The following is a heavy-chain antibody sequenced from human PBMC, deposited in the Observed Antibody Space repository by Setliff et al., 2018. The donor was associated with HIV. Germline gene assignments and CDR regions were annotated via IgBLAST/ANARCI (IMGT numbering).Heavy chain of an antibody. Sequence: SETLSLTCNVSGDSIRSRSFYWGWIRQPPGTGLEWIGSIYYFGATYYNPSLKSRASISLDTSENQFSLKLYSVTAADTAVYYCARGHDSSGYFGIDSWGQGTLVTVSS. V-gene: IGHV4-39*01. D-gene: IGHD3-22*01. CDR3: ARGHDSSGYFGIDS. CDR1: GDSIRSRSFY. CDR2: IYYFGAT. J-gene: IGHJ4*02.